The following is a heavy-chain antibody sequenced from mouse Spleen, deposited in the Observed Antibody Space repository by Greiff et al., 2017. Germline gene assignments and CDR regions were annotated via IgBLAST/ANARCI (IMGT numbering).Heavy chain of an antibody. D-gene: IGHD2-1*01. V-gene: IGHV5-17*02. J-gene: IGHJ4*01. CDR3: ARDGNYGAMDY. Sequence: EVKLMESGGGLVQPGGSRKLSCAASGFTFSSFGMHWVRQAPEKGLEWVAYISSGSSTIYYADTVKGRFTISRDNPKNTLFLQMTSLRSEETAMYYCARDGNYGAMDYWGQGTSVTVSS. CDR1: GFTFSSFG. CDR2: ISSGSSTI.